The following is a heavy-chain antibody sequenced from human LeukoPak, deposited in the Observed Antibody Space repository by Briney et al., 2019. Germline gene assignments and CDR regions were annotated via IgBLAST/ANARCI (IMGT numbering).Heavy chain of an antibody. Sequence: GGSLRLSCAASGFTFRSYWMSWVRQAPGKGLEWVANIKQEGSEKYYVDSVKGRFTISRDTAKNSLYLQMNSLRAEDTAVYYCARDGAPFDYWGQGTLVTVSS. CDR2: IKQEGSEK. CDR3: ARDGAPFDY. CDR1: GFTFRSYW. J-gene: IGHJ4*02. D-gene: IGHD3-16*01. V-gene: IGHV3-7*03.